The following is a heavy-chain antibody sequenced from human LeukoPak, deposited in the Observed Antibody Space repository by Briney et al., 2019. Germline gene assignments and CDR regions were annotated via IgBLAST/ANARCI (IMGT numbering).Heavy chain of an antibody. CDR1: GYTFTGYY. Sequence: ASVKVSCKASGYTFTGYYMHWVRQAPGQGLEWMGWINPNSGGTNYAQKFQGRVTTTRDTSISTAYMELSRLRSDDTAVYYCARGGAYNWNYGNWFDPWGQGTLVTVSS. V-gene: IGHV1-2*02. J-gene: IGHJ5*02. D-gene: IGHD1-7*01. CDR2: INPNSGGT. CDR3: ARGGAYNWNYGNWFDP.